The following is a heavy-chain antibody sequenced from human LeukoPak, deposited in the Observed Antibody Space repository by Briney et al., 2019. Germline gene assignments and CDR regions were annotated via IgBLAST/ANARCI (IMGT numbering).Heavy chain of an antibody. D-gene: IGHD1-26*01. Sequence: SETLSLTCAVYGGSFSGYYWSWIRQPPGKGLEWIGEINHSGSTNYNPSLKSRVTISVDTSKNQFSLKLSSVTAADTAVYYCARGGVGAGPHYFDYWGQGTLVTVSS. J-gene: IGHJ4*02. CDR3: ARGGVGAGPHYFDY. V-gene: IGHV4-34*01. CDR2: INHSGST. CDR1: GGSFSGYY.